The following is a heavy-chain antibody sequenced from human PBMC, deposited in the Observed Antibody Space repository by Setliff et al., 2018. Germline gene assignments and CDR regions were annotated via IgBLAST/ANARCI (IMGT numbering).Heavy chain of an antibody. D-gene: IGHD2-21*01. V-gene: IGHV4-59*01. J-gene: IGHJ6*04. CDR1: GGSISPYY. Sequence: PSETLSLTCSVSGGSISPYYWGWIRQSPKTGLEFIAHVRYTGRADYNPSLRSRASISIDTSKRQFSPKLRSLAAADTAIYYCARVIDAFYNYPDVWGKGTTVTVSS. CDR3: ARVIDAFYNYPDV. CDR2: VRYTGRA.